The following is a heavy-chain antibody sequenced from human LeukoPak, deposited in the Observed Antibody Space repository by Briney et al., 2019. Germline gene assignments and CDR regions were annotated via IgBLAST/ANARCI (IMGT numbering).Heavy chain of an antibody. D-gene: IGHD2-2*01. J-gene: IGHJ6*03. CDR3: ARERGEIVIVPASTSRFLYYYYMDV. Sequence: ASVKVSCKASGYTFTGYYIHWVRQAPGQGLEWMGWINPNSGGTNYAQKFQGRVTMTRDTSISTAYMELSRLRSDDTAVYYCARERGEIVIVPASTSRFLYYYYMDVWGKGTTVTISS. CDR2: INPNSGGT. CDR1: GYTFTGYY. V-gene: IGHV1-2*02.